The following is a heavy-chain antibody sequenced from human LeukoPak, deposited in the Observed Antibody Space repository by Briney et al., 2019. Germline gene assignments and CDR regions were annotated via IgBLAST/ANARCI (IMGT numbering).Heavy chain of an antibody. Sequence: GGALRLSCAASGFTFSDYSMNWVRQAPGKGLEWISYIGIDSGNTNYADSVKGRFTISGDKAKNSLYLQMNSLRVEDTAVYYCARDYKYAFDNWGQGTLVTVSS. J-gene: IGHJ4*02. CDR2: IGIDSGNT. D-gene: IGHD5-24*01. CDR3: ARDYKYAFDN. CDR1: GFTFSDYS. V-gene: IGHV3-48*01.